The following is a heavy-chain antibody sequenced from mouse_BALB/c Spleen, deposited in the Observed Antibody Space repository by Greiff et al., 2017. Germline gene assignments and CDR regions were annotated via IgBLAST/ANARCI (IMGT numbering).Heavy chain of an antibody. D-gene: IGHD3-2*01. CDR2: IWAGGST. Sequence: VHLVESGPGLVAPSQSLSITCTVSGFSLTSYGVHSVRQPPGKGLEWLGVIWAGGSTNYNSALMSRLSISKDNSKSQVFLKMNSLQTDDTAMYYCAREPRQLGLRGAMDYWGQGTSVTVSS. J-gene: IGHJ4*01. V-gene: IGHV2-9*02. CDR3: AREPRQLGLRGAMDY. CDR1: GFSLTSYG.